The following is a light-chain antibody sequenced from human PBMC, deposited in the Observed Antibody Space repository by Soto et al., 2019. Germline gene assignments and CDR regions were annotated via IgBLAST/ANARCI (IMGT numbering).Light chain of an antibody. CDR1: SSDVGGYKY. Sequence: QSALTQPASVSGSPGQSITISCTGTSSDVGGYKYVSWYQQHPGKAPKLMIYEVSNRPSGISNRFSGSKSGNTASLTISGLQAEDEADYYSSSYTSNSTYVFGTGTKLTVL. J-gene: IGLJ1*01. CDR2: EVS. V-gene: IGLV2-14*01. CDR3: SSYTSNSTYV.